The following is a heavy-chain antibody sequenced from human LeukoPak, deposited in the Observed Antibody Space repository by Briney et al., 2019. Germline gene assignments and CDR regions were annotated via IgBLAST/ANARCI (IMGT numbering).Heavy chain of an antibody. CDR3: ARDEAVAGGIVY. CDR1: GFPFSSYS. CDR2: IWYDGSNK. Sequence: GGSLRLSCAASGFPFSSYSMTWVRQAPGKGLEWVAVIWYDGSNKYYADSVKGRFTISRDNSKNTLYLQMNSLRAEDTAVCYCARDEAVAGGIVYWGQGTLVTVSS. J-gene: IGHJ4*02. V-gene: IGHV3-33*08. D-gene: IGHD6-19*01.